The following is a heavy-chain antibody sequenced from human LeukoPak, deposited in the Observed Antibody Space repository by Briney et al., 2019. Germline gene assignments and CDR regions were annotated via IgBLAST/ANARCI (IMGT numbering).Heavy chain of an antibody. CDR2: FSGSSSYI. D-gene: IGHD1-1*01. CDR1: GFTFSDYT. CDR3: AKGNWRYFDY. V-gene: IGHV3-21*04. Sequence: GGSLRLSCAASGFTFSDYTMNWVRQAPGKGLEWVSSFSGSSSYIYYADSVRGRFTISRGNSKNTLYLQMNSLGADDTAVYYCAKGNWRYFDYWGQGTLVTVSS. J-gene: IGHJ4*02.